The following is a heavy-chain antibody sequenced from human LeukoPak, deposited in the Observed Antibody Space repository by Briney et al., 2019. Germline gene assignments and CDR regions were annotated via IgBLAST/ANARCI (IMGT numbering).Heavy chain of an antibody. D-gene: IGHD3-22*01. CDR1: GGSISSSSYY. V-gene: IGHV4-39*01. J-gene: IGHJ4*02. Sequence: SETLSLTCTVSGGSISSSSYYWGWIRQPPGKGLEWIGSIYYSGSTYYNPSLKSRVTISVDTSKNRFSLKLSSVTAADTAMYYCARLKSSSGYFFDYWGQGTLVTVSS. CDR2: IYYSGST. CDR3: ARLKSSSGYFFDY.